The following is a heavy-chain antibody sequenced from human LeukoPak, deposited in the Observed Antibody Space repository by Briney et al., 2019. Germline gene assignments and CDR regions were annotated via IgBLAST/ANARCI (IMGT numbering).Heavy chain of an antibody. CDR1: GGSISSYY. V-gene: IGHV4-59*01. D-gene: IGHD6-13*01. CDR2: ICYSGST. Sequence: SETLSLTCTVSGGSISSYYWSWIRQPPGKGLEWIGFICYSGSTNYNPSLKSRVTISVDTSKNQFSLKLSSVTAADTAVYYCAREVVAAAGTDAFDIWGQGTMVTVSS. CDR3: AREVVAAAGTDAFDI. J-gene: IGHJ3*02.